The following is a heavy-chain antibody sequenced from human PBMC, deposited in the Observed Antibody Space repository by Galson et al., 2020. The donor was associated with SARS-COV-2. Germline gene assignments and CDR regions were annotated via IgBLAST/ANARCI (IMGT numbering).Heavy chain of an antibody. D-gene: IGHD4-17*01. Sequence: ASVKVSCKASGYTFTGYYMHWVRQAPGQGLEWMGWINPNSGGTNYAQKFQGWVTMTRDTSISPAYMELSRLRSDDTAVSYCARGATMPTVTTGPWGYYCDRDVWGKGTTVTVSS. CDR2: INPNSGGT. J-gene: IGHJ6*03. V-gene: IGHV1-2*04. CDR1: GYTFTGYY. CDR3: ARGATMPTVTTGPWGYYCDRDV.